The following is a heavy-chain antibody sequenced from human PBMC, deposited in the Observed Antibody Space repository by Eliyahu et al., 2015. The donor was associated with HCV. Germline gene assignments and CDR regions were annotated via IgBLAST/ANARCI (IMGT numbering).Heavy chain of an antibody. D-gene: IGHD1-26*01. V-gene: IGHV4-39*01. CDR1: GGSIXGXSYY. CDR2: IHYSGNT. Sequence: QLQLQESGPGLVRPSETLSLXCTVSGGSIXGXSYYWGWIXQPPGKGLEWIGSIHYSGNTYYNPSLKSRVTMSIDTSKNQFSLKLSSVTAADTAVYYCARLSGTFSWGQGTLVTVSS. CDR3: ARLSGTFS. J-gene: IGHJ4*02.